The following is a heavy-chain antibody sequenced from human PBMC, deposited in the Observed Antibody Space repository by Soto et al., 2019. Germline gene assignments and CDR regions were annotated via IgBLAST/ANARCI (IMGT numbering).Heavy chain of an antibody. Sequence: QLQQWGAGLLKPSETLSLTCVVSGGSFSTYYYNWIRQSPGKGLEWIGEINHSGNNNYSPSLKRRVTMSLDTSKNKCPLKLTSVTAADTAVYYCARGGSNDWQVALDIWGQGTMVTVSS. J-gene: IGHJ3*02. V-gene: IGHV4-34*01. D-gene: IGHD3-9*01. CDR2: INHSGNN. CDR1: GGSFSTYY. CDR3: ARGGSNDWQVALDI.